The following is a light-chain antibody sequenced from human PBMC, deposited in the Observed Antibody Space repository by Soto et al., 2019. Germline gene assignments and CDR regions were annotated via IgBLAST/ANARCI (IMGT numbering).Light chain of an antibody. CDR1: QSVLYSSNNKNY. V-gene: IGKV4-1*01. J-gene: IGKJ4*01. CDR2: WAS. CDR3: QQYYSIPPT. Sequence: EIVMTQSPDSLAVSLGERATINCKSSQSVLYSSNNKNYLAWYQQKPGQPPKLLIYWASTRESGVPDRISGSGSGTDFTLTISSLQAEDVAVYYCQQYYSIPPTFGGGTKVEIK.